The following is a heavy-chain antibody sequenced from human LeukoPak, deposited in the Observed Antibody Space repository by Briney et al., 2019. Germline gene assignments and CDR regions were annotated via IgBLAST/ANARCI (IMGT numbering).Heavy chain of an antibody. J-gene: IGHJ3*02. CDR2: ISTNRGTT. Sequence: PGGSLRLSCSASGFIFSNFAFHWVRQAPGKGLDYVSAISTNRGTTYYADSVKGRFTISRDNSKNTLYLQMSSLRAEDTALYYCLKGYCTTTNCYRGGKSEIWGQGTMVTVSS. V-gene: IGHV3-64D*06. D-gene: IGHD2-2*01. CDR3: LKGYCTTTNCYRGGKSEI. CDR1: GFIFSNFA.